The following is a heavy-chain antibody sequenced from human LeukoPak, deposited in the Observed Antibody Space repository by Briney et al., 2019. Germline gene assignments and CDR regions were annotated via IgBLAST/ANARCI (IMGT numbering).Heavy chain of an antibody. V-gene: IGHV4-39*01. CDR2: IYYSGST. CDR1: GGSISSSSYY. D-gene: IGHD5-18*01. CDR3: ASGSGYSYGLNPFDY. Sequence: SETLSLTCTVSGGSISSSSYYWGWIRQPPGKGLEWIGSIYYSGSTYYNLSLKSRVTISVDTSKNQFSLKLSSVTAADTAVYYCASGSGYSYGLNPFDYWGQGTLVTVSS. J-gene: IGHJ4*02.